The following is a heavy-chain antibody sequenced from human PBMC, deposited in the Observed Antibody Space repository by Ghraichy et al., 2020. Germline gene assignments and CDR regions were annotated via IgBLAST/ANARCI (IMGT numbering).Heavy chain of an antibody. J-gene: IGHJ4*02. V-gene: IGHV3-7*03. CDR2: IKQDGSEK. CDR3: VRARFCSSASCYLDC. Sequence: GGSLRLSCAASGITLSSYWMSWVRQAQGKGLEWVANIKQDGSEKYYVDSVKGRLTISRDNAESSLYLQMNSLRAEDTAVYYCVRARFCSSASCYLDCWGQGTLVTVSS. D-gene: IGHD2-2*01. CDR1: GITLSSYW.